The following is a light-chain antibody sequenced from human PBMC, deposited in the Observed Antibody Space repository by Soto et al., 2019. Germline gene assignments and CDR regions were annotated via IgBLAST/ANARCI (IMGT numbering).Light chain of an antibody. Sequence: EIVMTQSPSTLSVSPGERATLSCRASQSVSSDLAWYHQKPGQAPRLLIYGASTRDTGIPARFSGSGSGTEFTLTINSLQSEDFAVYYCQQYNNWPRTFGQGTKVDIK. V-gene: IGKV3-15*01. CDR2: GAS. CDR3: QQYNNWPRT. CDR1: QSVSSD. J-gene: IGKJ1*01.